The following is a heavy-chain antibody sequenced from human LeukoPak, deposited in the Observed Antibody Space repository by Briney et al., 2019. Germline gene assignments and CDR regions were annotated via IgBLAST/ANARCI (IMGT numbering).Heavy chain of an antibody. Sequence: GGSLRLSCAASGFTFSSYALSWVRQAPGKGLEWVSTISGRGGKIYYADSVKGRFTISRDNSKNTLYLQMNSLRAEDTAVYYCAKEHGAYSSGTYCNLWGQGTLLTVSS. J-gene: IGHJ4*02. D-gene: IGHD3-10*01. CDR1: GFTFSSYA. V-gene: IGHV3-23*01. CDR2: ISGRGGKI. CDR3: AKEHGAYSSGTYCNL.